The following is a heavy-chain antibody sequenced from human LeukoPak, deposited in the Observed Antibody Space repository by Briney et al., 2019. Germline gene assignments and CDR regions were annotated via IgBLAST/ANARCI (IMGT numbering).Heavy chain of an antibody. CDR3: ARPSVGEGDLSFHDAFNI. V-gene: IGHV4-4*07. J-gene: IGHJ3*02. Sequence: SETLSLTCTASGGAITDYSWSWLRQPAGKRLEWIGRIHASGTTNYNPSLESRVTMSLDTPKNQFSLNLSSVTAADTAVYYCARPSVGEGDLSFHDAFNIWGQGTMVTVSS. CDR2: IHASGTT. D-gene: IGHD3-16*02. CDR1: GGAITDYS.